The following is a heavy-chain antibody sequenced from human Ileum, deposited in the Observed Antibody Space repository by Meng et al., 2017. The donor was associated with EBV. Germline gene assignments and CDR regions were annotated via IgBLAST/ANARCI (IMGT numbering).Heavy chain of an antibody. D-gene: IGHD6-19*01. CDR3: ARRGYSSGWYAYDY. Sequence: QLPVQDAGLGLVKPSGTLSLTCTVSGGSISSSDYYWGWIRQPPGKGLEWIGSLYFSGSTYSNPSLESRVTISVDTSNNQFSLKLSSVTAADTAVYYCARRGYSSGWYAYDYWGQGTLVTVSS. V-gene: IGHV4-39*01. J-gene: IGHJ4*02. CDR2: LYFSGST. CDR1: GGSISSSDYY.